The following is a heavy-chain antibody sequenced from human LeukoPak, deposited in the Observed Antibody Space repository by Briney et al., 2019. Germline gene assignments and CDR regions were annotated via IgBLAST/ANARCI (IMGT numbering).Heavy chain of an antibody. CDR3: AREGLGELTLDY. CDR2: ISTDNGDT. CDR1: GYTFTTYG. D-gene: IGHD3-16*01. V-gene: IGHV1-18*01. J-gene: IGHJ4*02. Sequence: ASVKVSCKSSGYTFTTYGITWVRQAPGQGLEWMGWISTDNGDTNYAQKLQGRVTMTTDISTSTAYMELGSLRSDDTAVYYCAREGLGELTLDYWGQGTLVTVSS.